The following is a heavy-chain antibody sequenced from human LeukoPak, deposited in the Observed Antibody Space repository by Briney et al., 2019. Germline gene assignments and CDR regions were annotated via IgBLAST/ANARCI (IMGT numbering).Heavy chain of an antibody. D-gene: IGHD3-10*01. J-gene: IGHJ5*02. CDR1: GGSISSGGYY. V-gene: IGHV4-31*03. CDR3: ARVDLVRGVIANDP. Sequence: SETLSHTCTVSGGSISSGGYYWSWIRQHPGKGLEWIGYIYYSGSTYYNPSLKSRVTISVDASKNQFSLKLSSVTAADTAVYYCARVDLVRGVIANDPWGQGTLVTVSS. CDR2: IYYSGST.